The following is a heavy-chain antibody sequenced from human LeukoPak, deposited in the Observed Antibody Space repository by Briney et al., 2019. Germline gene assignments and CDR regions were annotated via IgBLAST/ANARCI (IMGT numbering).Heavy chain of an antibody. V-gene: IGHV3-7*03. CDR1: GFTFNRCW. D-gene: IGHD2-21*01. CDR3: ATGGDFFYSH. Sequence: GGSLRLSCVVSGFTFNRCWMNWVRQAPGKGLEWVAHINPDGRDTYYVDSVKGRFTISRDNAQNSMYLQMNSLRVEDTAKYFCATGGDFFYSHWGQGTLVTVSS. CDR2: INPDGRDT. J-gene: IGHJ1*01.